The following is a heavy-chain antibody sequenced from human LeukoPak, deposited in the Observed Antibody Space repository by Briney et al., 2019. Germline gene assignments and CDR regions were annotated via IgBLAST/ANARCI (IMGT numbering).Heavy chain of an antibody. CDR2: SNSDGRST. J-gene: IGHJ6*04. V-gene: IGHV3-74*01. Sequence: GGSLRLSCAASGFTLSSYWMHWVRQAPGKGLVWVSRSNSDGRSTIYADSVKGRFTISRDNAKNTLYLQMNSLRAEDTAVYYCARATGETRYYGMDVWGKGTTVTVSS. D-gene: IGHD3-10*01. CDR3: ARATGETRYYGMDV. CDR1: GFTLSSYW.